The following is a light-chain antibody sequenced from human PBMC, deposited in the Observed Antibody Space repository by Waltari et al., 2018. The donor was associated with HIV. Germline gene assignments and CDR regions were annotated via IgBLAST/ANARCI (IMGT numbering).Light chain of an antibody. J-gene: IGLJ2*01. Sequence: QSVLTQPPSASGTPGPTVTISCSGSSADIGSNTVNWYKQLPGTAPKLLIYNTYQRPSGVPDRVSASQSGTSASLAISGLQSEDEADYYCAAWDDSMEGHVFGGGTKLTIL. CDR3: AAWDDSMEGHV. CDR2: NTY. V-gene: IGLV1-44*01. CDR1: SADIGSNT.